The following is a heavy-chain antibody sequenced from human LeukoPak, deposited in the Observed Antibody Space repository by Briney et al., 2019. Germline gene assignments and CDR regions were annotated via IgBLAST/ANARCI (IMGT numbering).Heavy chain of an antibody. CDR1: GFTFSSYA. V-gene: IGHV3-53*01. Sequence: GGSLRLSCAASGFTFSSYAMSWVRQAPGKGLGWVSVIYSSGDTYYADSVKGRSTISRDNSKNMLYLQMNSLRVEDTAVYFCARDRYYYDSRRSEAFDIWGQGTMVTVSS. J-gene: IGHJ3*02. CDR2: IYSSGDT. D-gene: IGHD3-22*01. CDR3: ARDRYYYDSRRSEAFDI.